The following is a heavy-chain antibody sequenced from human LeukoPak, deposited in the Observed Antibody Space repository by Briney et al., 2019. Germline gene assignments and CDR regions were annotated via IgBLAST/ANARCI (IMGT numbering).Heavy chain of an antibody. CDR1: GFTFSSYS. D-gene: IGHD3-3*01. Sequence: GGSLRLSCAASGFTFSSYSMNWVRQAPGRGLEWVSYISSSSSTIYYADSVKGRFTISRDNAKNSLYLQMNSLRAEDTAVYYCARDPTHGTKYYDFWSGYYDYYYYYMDVWGKGTTVTVSS. V-gene: IGHV3-48*01. CDR2: ISSSSSTI. J-gene: IGHJ6*03. CDR3: ARDPTHGTKYYDFWSGYYDYYYYYMDV.